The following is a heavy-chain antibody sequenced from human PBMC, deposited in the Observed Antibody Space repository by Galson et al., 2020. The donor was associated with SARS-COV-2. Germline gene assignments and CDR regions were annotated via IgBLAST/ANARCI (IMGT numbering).Heavy chain of an antibody. CDR2: IYPSGNT. CDR1: GGSISSHNW. J-gene: IGHJ3*01. D-gene: IGHD6-13*01. Sequence: SETLSLTCAVSGGSISSHNWWSWVRQAPGKGLEWIGEIYPSGNTNYNPSLKSRVTISVDKSNNHFSLNLNSVTAADTALYYCARIGPVAGTFYAFDLWGKGTLVTVSS. CDR3: ARIGPVAGTFYAFDL. V-gene: IGHV4-4*02.